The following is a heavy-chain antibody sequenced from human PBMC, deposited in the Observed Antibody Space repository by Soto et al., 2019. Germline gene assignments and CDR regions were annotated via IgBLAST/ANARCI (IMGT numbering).Heavy chain of an antibody. D-gene: IGHD1-26*01. Sequence: GGSLRLSCAGSGFIFSGYSMNWVRQAPGKGLEWVSSISTTSTYIYYADSVKGRFTVSRDNAKNSLYLQMTGLRPEDTAMYYCARDGIVGTTDFFDYWGQGTLVTVSS. CDR3: ARDGIVGTTDFFDY. CDR2: ISTTSTYI. CDR1: GFIFSGYS. V-gene: IGHV3-21*01. J-gene: IGHJ4*02.